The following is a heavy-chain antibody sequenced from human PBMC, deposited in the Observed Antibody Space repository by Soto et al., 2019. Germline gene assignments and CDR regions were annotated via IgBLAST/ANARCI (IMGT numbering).Heavy chain of an antibody. D-gene: IGHD1-26*01. Sequence: QSHCCATAGFNFISYGMHWVRQAPGKGLEWVAVISYDGSNKYYADSVKGRFTISRDNSKNTLYLQMNSLRAEDTAVYYCAKVIIVGATSPPFDYWGQGTLVTVSS. CDR2: ISYDGSNK. CDR1: GFNFISYG. CDR3: AKVIIVGATSPPFDY. J-gene: IGHJ4*02. V-gene: IGHV3-30*18.